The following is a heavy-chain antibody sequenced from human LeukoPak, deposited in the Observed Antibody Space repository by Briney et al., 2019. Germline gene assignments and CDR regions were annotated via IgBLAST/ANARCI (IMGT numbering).Heavy chain of an antibody. CDR1: GYSFTSYW. Sequence: GESLKISCKGSGYSFTSYWIGWVRQMPGKGLEWMGIIYPGDSDTRYSPSFQGQVTISADKSISTAYLQWSSLKASDTAMYYCARGGRGTILGYYYMDVWGKGTTVTVSS. CDR3: ARGGRGTILGYYYMDV. V-gene: IGHV5-51*01. CDR2: IYPGDSDT. D-gene: IGHD3-3*01. J-gene: IGHJ6*03.